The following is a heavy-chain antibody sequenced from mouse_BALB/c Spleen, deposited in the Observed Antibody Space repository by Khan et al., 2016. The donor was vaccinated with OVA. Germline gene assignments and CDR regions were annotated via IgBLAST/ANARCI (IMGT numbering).Heavy chain of an antibody. D-gene: IGHD2-3*01. V-gene: IGHV3-2*02. CDR1: GYSNTSNYA. CDR2: IHYSAGT. J-gene: IGHJ4*01. CDR3: ARDGSRYNYAMDY. Sequence: EVQLQASGPGQVNPSQSLSLTRTITGYSNTSNYAWNWIRQFPGNKLEWLGYIHYSAGTHPNPAPKSRLSITRDKSKNQFFLQLNSVTTEDTATYYCARDGSRYNYAMDYWGQGTSVTVAS.